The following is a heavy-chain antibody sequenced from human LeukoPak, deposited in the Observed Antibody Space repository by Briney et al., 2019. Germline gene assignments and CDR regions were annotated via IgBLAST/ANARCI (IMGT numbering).Heavy chain of an antibody. D-gene: IGHD3-16*01. J-gene: IGHJ4*02. V-gene: IGHV3-7*01. CDR3: ADLGSRD. CDR2: IKDDGSDK. CDR1: GFTFSSAW. Sequence: GGSLRLSCAASGFTFSSAWVTWVRQAPGKGLEWVATIKDDGSDKYYVDSVKGRFTISRDNAKKSLWLQMNSLRVEDTAMYYCADLGSRDWGQGTLVTVSS.